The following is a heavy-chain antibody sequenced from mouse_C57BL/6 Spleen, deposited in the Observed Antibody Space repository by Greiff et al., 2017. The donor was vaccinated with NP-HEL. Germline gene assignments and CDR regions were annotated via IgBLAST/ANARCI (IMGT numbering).Heavy chain of an antibody. D-gene: IGHD1-1*01. Sequence: QVQLKESVAELVRPGASVKLSCKASGYTFTDYYINWVKQRPGQGLEWIARIYPGSGNTYYNEKFKGKATLTAEKSSSTAYMQLSSLTSEDSAVYFCARGRTVVGGCAYWGQGTLVTVSA. J-gene: IGHJ3*01. CDR1: GYTFTDYY. V-gene: IGHV1-76*01. CDR2: IYPGSGNT. CDR3: ARGRTVVGGCAY.